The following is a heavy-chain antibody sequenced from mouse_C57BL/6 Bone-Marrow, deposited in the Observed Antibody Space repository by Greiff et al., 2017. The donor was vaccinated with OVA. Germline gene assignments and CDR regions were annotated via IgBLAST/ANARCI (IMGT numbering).Heavy chain of an antibody. J-gene: IGHJ1*03. CDR1: EYEFPSHD. CDR3: ARQAYYSNYYWYFDV. D-gene: IGHD2-5*01. Sequence: EVQRVESGGGLVQPGESLKLSCESNEYEFPSHDMSWVRKTPEKRLELVAAINSDGGSTYYPDTMERRFIISRDNTKKTLYLQMSSLRSEDTALYYGARQAYYSNYYWYFDVWGTGTTVTVSS. CDR2: INSDGGST. V-gene: IGHV5-2*01.